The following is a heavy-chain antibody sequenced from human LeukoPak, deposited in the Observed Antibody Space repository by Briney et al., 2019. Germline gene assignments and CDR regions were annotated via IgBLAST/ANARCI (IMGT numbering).Heavy chain of an antibody. CDR1: GFIFSPYA. D-gene: IGHD6-13*01. CDR2: ISSEGKTT. J-gene: IGHJ4*02. V-gene: IGHV3-64D*06. Sequence: GGSLRLSCSASGFIFSPYAVHWVRQAPEKGLEYVSSISSEGKTTYYADSVKGRFTISRDNSKNTLYLQMSSLRPEDTAVYYCVKDRWVDHWGQGTLVTVSS. CDR3: VKDRWVDH.